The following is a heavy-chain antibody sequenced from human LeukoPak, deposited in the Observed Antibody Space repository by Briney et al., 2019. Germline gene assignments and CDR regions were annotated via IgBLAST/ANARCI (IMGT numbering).Heavy chain of an antibody. CDR2: IYHSGST. CDR3: ARDNIVVVAATKACYFDY. CDR1: GASIRSSGHS. J-gene: IGHJ4*02. V-gene: IGHV4-39*07. Sequence: PSETLSLTCSVSGASIRSSGHSWGWIRQPPGKGLEWIGSIYHSGSTYYNPSLKSRVTISVDTSKNQFSLKLSSVTAADTAVYYCARDNIVVVAATKACYFDYWGQGTLVTVSS. D-gene: IGHD2-15*01.